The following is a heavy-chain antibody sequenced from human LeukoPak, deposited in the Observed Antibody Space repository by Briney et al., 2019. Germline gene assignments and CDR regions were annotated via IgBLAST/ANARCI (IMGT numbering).Heavy chain of an antibody. D-gene: IGHD3-10*01. Sequence: ASVKVSCKASGGTFTIYAMHWVRQAPGQRLEWMGWINAGNGNTKYSQKFQGRVTITRDTSASTAYMELSSLRSEDMAVYYCARDSLWFGELLYYYYGMDVWGQGTTVTVSS. V-gene: IGHV1-3*01. CDR2: INAGNGNT. J-gene: IGHJ6*02. CDR3: ARDSLWFGELLYYYYGMDV. CDR1: GGTFTIYA.